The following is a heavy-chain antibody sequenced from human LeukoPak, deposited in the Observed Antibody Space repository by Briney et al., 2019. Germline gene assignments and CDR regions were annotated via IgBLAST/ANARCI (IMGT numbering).Heavy chain of an antibody. CDR1: GGSISSSSYY. V-gene: IGHV4-39*01. J-gene: IGHJ4*02. D-gene: IGHD5-12*01. Sequence: SETLSLTCTVSGGSISSSSYYWGWIRQPPGKGLEWIGSIYYSGSTYYNPSLKSRVTISVDTSKNQFSLRLSSVTAADTAVYYCARSPNSGYNPFDYWGQGTLVTVSS. CDR3: ARSPNSGYNPFDY. CDR2: IYYSGST.